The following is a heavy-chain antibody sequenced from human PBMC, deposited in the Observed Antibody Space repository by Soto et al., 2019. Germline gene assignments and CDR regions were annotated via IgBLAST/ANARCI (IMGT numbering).Heavy chain of an antibody. Sequence: SVKVPCKASGGPFSSYAIIWVRQAPGQGLEWMGGIIPIFGTANYAQKFQGRVTITADESTSTAYMELSSLRSEDTAVYYCAGIRSHHYDSSGYERWFDPWGQGTLVTVSS. J-gene: IGHJ5*02. V-gene: IGHV1-69*13. CDR3: AGIRSHHYDSSGYERWFDP. D-gene: IGHD3-22*01. CDR1: GGPFSSYA. CDR2: IIPIFGTA.